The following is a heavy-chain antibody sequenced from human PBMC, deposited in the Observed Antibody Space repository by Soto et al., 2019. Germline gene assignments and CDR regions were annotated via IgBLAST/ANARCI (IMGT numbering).Heavy chain of an antibody. D-gene: IGHD3-3*01. Sequence: ASVKVSCKASGYTFTSYDINWVRQATGQGLEWMGWMNPNSGNTGYAQKFQGRVTMTRNTSISTAYMELSSLRSEDTAVYYCARGAPTRTIFGVVISHYSWFDPWGQGTLVTVSS. V-gene: IGHV1-8*01. CDR1: GYTFTSYD. J-gene: IGHJ5*02. CDR3: ARGAPTRTIFGVVISHYSWFDP. CDR2: MNPNSGNT.